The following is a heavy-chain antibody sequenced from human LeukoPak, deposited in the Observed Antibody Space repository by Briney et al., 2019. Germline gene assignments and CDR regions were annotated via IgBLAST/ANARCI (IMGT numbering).Heavy chain of an antibody. V-gene: IGHV3-7*01. J-gene: IGHJ4*02. D-gene: IGHD3-22*01. CDR1: GFTFSTYW. Sequence: GGSLRLSCAASGFTFSTYWMSWVRQAPGKGLEWVANIKEDGSEKYYGGSVKGRFTISRDNAKNSLYLQMNSLRAEDTAVYCARDSSGYQWGQGTLVTVSS. CDR2: IKEDGSEK. CDR3: ARDSSGYQ.